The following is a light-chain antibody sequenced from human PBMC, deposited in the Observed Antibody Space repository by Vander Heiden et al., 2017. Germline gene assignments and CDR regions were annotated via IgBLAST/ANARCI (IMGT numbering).Light chain of an antibody. CDR3: QQDYNSPLYT. CDR2: GAS. CDR1: QSVSSN. J-gene: IGKJ2*01. Sequence: EIVMTQSPATLSVSPGERATLSCRASQSVSSNLAWYQQKPGQAPRLLIYGASTRATGIPARFSGSGSGTEFTLTISSLQSEDFAVYYCQQDYNSPLYTFGQGTKLEIK. V-gene: IGKV3-15*01.